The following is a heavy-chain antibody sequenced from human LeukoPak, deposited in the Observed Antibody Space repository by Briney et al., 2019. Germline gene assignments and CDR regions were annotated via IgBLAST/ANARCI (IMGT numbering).Heavy chain of an antibody. J-gene: IGHJ4*02. CDR3: ARLYGSGSYYSH. Sequence: SETLSLTCAVYGASFSGYYWSWLRQPPGKGLEWIGEINHSGSTNYNPSLKSRVTISVDTSKNQFSLKLSSVTAADTAVYYCARLYGSGSYYSHGGQGTLVTVSS. CDR1: GASFSGYY. D-gene: IGHD3-10*01. CDR2: INHSGST. V-gene: IGHV4-34*01.